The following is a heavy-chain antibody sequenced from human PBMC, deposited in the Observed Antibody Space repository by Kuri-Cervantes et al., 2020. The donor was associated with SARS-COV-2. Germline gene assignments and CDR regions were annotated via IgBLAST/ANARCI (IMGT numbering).Heavy chain of an antibody. CDR3: ARDGWLGTNPFYYYYYGMDV. CDR2: ISYDGSDK. Sequence: GESLKISCAASGFTFSNYAIHWVRQAPGKGLEWVALISYDGSDKNYADSVKGRFTISRDNSKNTLYLQMNSLRAEDTAVYYCARDGWLGTNPFYYYYYGMDVCGQGTTVTVSS. V-gene: IGHV3-30*01. J-gene: IGHJ6*02. D-gene: IGHD6-19*01. CDR1: GFTFSNYA.